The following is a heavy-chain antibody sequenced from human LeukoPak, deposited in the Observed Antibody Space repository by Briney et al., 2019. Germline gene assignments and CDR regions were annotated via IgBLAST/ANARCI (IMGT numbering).Heavy chain of an antibody. J-gene: IGHJ4*02. Sequence: ASVKVSCKASGYTFTIQYMHWARQAPGQGLEWVGIINPSGGSTSYAQRFQGRVTLTRDTSTRTVYMELSSLRSEDTAVYYCARDGSSTRFPSWAFDYWGQGTLVTVSS. CDR2: INPSGGST. V-gene: IGHV1-46*01. D-gene: IGHD2-2*01. CDR3: ARDGSSTRFPSWAFDY. CDR1: GYTFTIQY.